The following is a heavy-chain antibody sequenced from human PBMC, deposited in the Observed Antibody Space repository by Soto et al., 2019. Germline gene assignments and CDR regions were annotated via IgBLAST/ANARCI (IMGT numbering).Heavy chain of an antibody. CDR2: IIPIFGTA. V-gene: IGHV1-69*13. CDR3: ASSIPSITGSAMYFDY. CDR1: GGTFSIYA. D-gene: IGHD1-20*01. J-gene: IGHJ4*02. Sequence: GASVKVSCKASGGTFSIYAISWVRQAPGQGLEWMGGIIPIFGTANYAQKFQGRVTITADESTSTAYMELSSLRSEDTAVYYCASSIPSITGSAMYFDYWGQGTLVTVS.